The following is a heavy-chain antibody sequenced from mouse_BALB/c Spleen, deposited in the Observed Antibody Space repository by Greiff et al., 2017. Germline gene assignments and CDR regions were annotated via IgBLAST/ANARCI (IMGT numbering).Heavy chain of an antibody. CDR1: GYAFTNYL. J-gene: IGHJ2*01. CDR3: ERRGRGY. CDR2: INPGSGGT. V-gene: IGHV1-54*01. Sequence: QVQLQESGAELVRPGTSVKVSCKASGYAFTNYLIEWVKQRPGQGLEWIGVINPGSGGTNYNEKFKGKATLTADKSSSTAYMQLSSLTSDDSAVYFGERRGRGYWGQGTTLTVSS.